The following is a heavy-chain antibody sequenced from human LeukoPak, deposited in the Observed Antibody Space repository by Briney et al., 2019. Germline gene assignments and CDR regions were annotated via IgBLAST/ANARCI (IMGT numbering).Heavy chain of an antibody. CDR2: VNRDGSET. Sequence: GGSLRLSCVASGFTFSTAWMHWARQVPGRGPEWVANVNRDGSETYYLDSVKGRFTISKDNAKNSLYLQMNSLRAEDTALYHCARNNGMDVWGQGTTVIVSS. J-gene: IGHJ6*02. CDR3: ARNNGMDV. V-gene: IGHV3-7*03. CDR1: GFTFSTAW.